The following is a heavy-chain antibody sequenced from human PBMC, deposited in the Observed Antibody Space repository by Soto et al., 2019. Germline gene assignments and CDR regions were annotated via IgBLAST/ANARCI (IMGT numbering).Heavy chain of an antibody. CDR3: ARVPTTVTTPGMDV. J-gene: IGHJ6*02. CDR1: GFTFSSYW. Sequence: GGSLRLSCAASGFTFSSYWMHWDRQAPGEGLMWVSRINPDGSTTSYADSVKGRFTISRDNAKNTLYLQMNSLRVEDTAVYYCARVPTTVTTPGMDVWGQGTTVTVSS. V-gene: IGHV3-74*01. D-gene: IGHD4-4*01. CDR2: INPDGSTT.